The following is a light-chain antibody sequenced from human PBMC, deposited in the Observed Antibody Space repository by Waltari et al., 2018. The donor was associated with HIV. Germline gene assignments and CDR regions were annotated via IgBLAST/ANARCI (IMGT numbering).Light chain of an antibody. CDR1: SSNIGNNY. J-gene: IGLJ3*02. V-gene: IGLV1-51*01. CDR2: DNN. Sequence: QSVLTQPPSVSAAPGQKGTISCSGSSSNIGNNYVPWYQQLPGTAPKLLIYDNNNRPSGIPDRFSGSESGTSATLGITGLQTGDEADYYCGTWDSSLSAWVFGGGTKLTVL. CDR3: GTWDSSLSAWV.